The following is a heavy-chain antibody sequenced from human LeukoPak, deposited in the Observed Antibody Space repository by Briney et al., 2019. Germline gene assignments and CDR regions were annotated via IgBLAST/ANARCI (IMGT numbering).Heavy chain of an antibody. V-gene: IGHV1-2*02. CDR2: INPNSGDT. CDR1: GYTFTGYY. D-gene: IGHD3-3*01. CDR3: ARDYDFWSGYTPIDY. J-gene: IGHJ4*02. Sequence: APVKVSCKASGYTFTGYYMHWVRQDPGQGLEWMGWINPNSGDTNYAQRFQGRVTMTRDTSISTAYMELSRLRSDDTAVYYCARDYDFWSGYTPIDYWGQGTLVTVSS.